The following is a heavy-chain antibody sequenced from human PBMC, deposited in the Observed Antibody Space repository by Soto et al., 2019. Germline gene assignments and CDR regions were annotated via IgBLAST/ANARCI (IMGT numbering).Heavy chain of an antibody. V-gene: IGHV4-34*01. J-gene: IGHJ5*02. CDR2: INHSGST. Sequence: QVQLQQWGAGLLKPSETLSLTCAVYGGSFSGYYWSWIRQPPGKGLEWIGEINHSGSTNYNPSLKSRVTISVDTSKNQFSLKLSAVTAADTAVYYCARVYCSSTSCYVHGWFDPWGQGTLVTVSS. CDR3: ARVYCSSTSCYVHGWFDP. D-gene: IGHD2-2*01. CDR1: GGSFSGYY.